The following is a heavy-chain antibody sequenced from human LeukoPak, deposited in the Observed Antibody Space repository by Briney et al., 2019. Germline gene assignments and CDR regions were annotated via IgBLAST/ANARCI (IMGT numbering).Heavy chain of an antibody. Sequence: GGSLRLSCAASGFTFDDYGMSWVRQAPGKGLEWVSGINWNGGSTGYADSVKGRFTISRDNAKNSLYLQMNSLRAEDTALYYCARRQHSYGYEYFQHWGQGTLVTVSS. CDR1: GFTFDDYG. D-gene: IGHD5-18*01. CDR3: ARRQHSYGYEYFQH. J-gene: IGHJ1*01. CDR2: INWNGGST. V-gene: IGHV3-20*04.